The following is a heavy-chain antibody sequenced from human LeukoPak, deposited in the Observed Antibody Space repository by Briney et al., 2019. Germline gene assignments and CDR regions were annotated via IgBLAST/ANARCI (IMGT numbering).Heavy chain of an antibody. Sequence: GGSLRLSCAASGFTFSAYSMNWVRQAPGKGLEWVSSISPTTNYIRSADSVKGRFTVSRDNAKDSLYLQMNSLRADDTAVYYCARDRGGVGGNWLDPWGRGTLVTVSS. J-gene: IGHJ5*02. CDR2: ISPTTNYI. V-gene: IGHV3-21*01. D-gene: IGHD2-8*02. CDR1: GFTFSAYS. CDR3: ARDRGGVGGNWLDP.